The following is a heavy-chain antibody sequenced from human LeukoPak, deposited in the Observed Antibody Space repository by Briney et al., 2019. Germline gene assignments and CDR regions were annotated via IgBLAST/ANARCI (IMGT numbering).Heavy chain of an antibody. CDR3: ARVRWLRNDAFDI. D-gene: IGHD5-12*01. CDR2: MNPNSGNT. CDR1: GYTFTSYD. Sequence: ASVKVSCKASGYTFTSYDINWVRQATGQGLEWMGWMNPNSGNTGYAQKFQGRVTMTRNTSISTVYMELSSLRSEDTAVYYCARVRWLRNDAFDIWGQGTMVTVSS. V-gene: IGHV1-8*01. J-gene: IGHJ3*02.